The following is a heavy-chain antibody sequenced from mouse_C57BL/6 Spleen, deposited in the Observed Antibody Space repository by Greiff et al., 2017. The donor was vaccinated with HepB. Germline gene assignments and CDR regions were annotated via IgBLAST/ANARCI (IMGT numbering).Heavy chain of an antibody. D-gene: IGHD1-1*01. V-gene: IGHV1-39*01. Sequence: EVQLQQSGPELVKPGASVKISCKASGYSFTDYNMNWVKQSNGKSLEWIGVINPNYGTTSYNQKFKGKATLTVDQSSSTAYMQLNSLTSEDSAVYDCARPLNYYGSGDYYAMDYWGQGTSVTVSS. J-gene: IGHJ4*01. CDR2: INPNYGTT. CDR3: ARPLNYYGSGDYYAMDY. CDR1: GYSFTDYN.